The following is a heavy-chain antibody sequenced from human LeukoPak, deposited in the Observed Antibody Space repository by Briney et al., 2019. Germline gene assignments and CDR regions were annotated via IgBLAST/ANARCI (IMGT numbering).Heavy chain of an antibody. CDR3: ATFAGVVPGVLLL. Sequence: GGSLRLSCVASGFTSSALWMRWARRPPGKGLEWVANIKKDGSEKEYVDSVKGRFSIFRDNAKNSVYLQMNSLRAEDTAVYYCATFAGVVPGVLLLWGKGTTVIVSS. CDR1: GFTSSALW. D-gene: IGHD2-2*01. J-gene: IGHJ6*04. CDR2: IKKDGSEK. V-gene: IGHV3-7*01.